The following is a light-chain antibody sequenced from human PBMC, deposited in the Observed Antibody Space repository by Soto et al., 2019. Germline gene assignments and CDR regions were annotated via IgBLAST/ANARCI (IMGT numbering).Light chain of an antibody. V-gene: IGLV2-8*01. CDR2: EVN. CDR3: LLSYSGTNWV. Sequence: QSALTQPPSASGSPGQSVAISCTGTSSDVGGYNYVSWYQQHPGKAPKLMIYEVNKRPSGVPDRFSGSKSGNTASLTVSGLQAEDEADYYCLLSYSGTNWVFGGGTKLTVL. J-gene: IGLJ3*02. CDR1: SSDVGGYNY.